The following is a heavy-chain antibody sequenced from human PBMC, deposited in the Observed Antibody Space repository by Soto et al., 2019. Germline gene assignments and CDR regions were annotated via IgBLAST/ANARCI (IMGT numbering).Heavy chain of an antibody. J-gene: IGHJ2*01. Sequence: EVQLVESGGGLVQPGGSLRLSCAASGFTVSNTYMSWVRQAPGMGLEWVSIIYGGGRTYHADSVKGRFSSSRDSSNNTLYLQMNNLRAEDTAVYYCARGGSSGTYYAHWNFDLWGRGTLVTASS. V-gene: IGHV3-66*01. D-gene: IGHD3-10*01. CDR2: IYGGGRT. CDR1: GFTVSNTY. CDR3: ARGGSSGTYYAHWNFDL.